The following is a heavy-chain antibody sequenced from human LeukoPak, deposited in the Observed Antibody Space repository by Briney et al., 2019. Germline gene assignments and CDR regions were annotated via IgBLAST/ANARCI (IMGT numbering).Heavy chain of an antibody. D-gene: IGHD2-15*01. V-gene: IGHV4-39*02. CDR1: SGSITSSNYY. J-gene: IGHJ6*03. CDR3: ARDRGYCSGGSCRAFNYYYYYMDV. CDR2: IYYSGST. Sequence: SETLSLTCTVSSGSITSSNYYWGWIRQPPWKGLEWIGSIYYSGSTYYSPSLKSRVTISVDTSKNQFSLKLSSVTAADTAVYYCARDRGYCSGGSCRAFNYYYYYMDVWGKGTTVTISS.